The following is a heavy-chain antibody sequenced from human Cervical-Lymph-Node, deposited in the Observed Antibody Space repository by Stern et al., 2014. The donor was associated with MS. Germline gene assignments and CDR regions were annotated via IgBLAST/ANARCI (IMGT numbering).Heavy chain of an antibody. Sequence: SSGGSSWNWIRQPPGKGLEWIGFISHSGSTYYNPSLKGRVFISVDTSKNQFALNLRSVSAAVTAVYYCARGGVIYTQDRNGFDVWGQGTMVTVS. CDR3: ARGGVIYTQDRNGFDV. CDR1: SSGGSS. V-gene: IGHV4-30-2*01. D-gene: IGHD2-21*01. CDR2: ISHSGST. J-gene: IGHJ3*01.